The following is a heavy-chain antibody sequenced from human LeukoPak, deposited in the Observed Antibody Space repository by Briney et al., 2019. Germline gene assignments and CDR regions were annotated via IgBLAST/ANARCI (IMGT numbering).Heavy chain of an antibody. J-gene: IGHJ3*02. V-gene: IGHV3-21*01. Sequence: GGSLRLSCAASGFTFSSYSMNWVRQAPGKGLEWVSSISSSSSYIYYADSVKGRFTISRDNAKNSLYLQMNSLRAEDTAVYYCAREGLYSSSWNAFDIWGQGTMVTVSS. CDR2: ISSSSSYI. CDR3: AREGLYSSSWNAFDI. D-gene: IGHD6-13*01. CDR1: GFTFSSYS.